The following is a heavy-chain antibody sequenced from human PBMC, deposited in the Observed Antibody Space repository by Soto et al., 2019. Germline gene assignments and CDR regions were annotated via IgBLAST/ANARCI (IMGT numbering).Heavy chain of an antibody. CDR3: ARDRDLQGGWFDP. CDR1: GVTFNDYQ. V-gene: IGHV3-11*06. Sequence: LRLSWAASGVTFNDYQMSWIRQAPGKGLEWVSYISSGSSYTNSADSVSGRFTISRDNAKNSLYLQMNSLRAEDTAVYYCARDRDLQGGWFDPWGQGTLVTVS. D-gene: IGHD1-1*01. CDR2: ISSGSSYT. J-gene: IGHJ5*02.